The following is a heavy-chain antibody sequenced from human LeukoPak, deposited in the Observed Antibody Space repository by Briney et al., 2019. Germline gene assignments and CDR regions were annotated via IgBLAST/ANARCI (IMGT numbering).Heavy chain of an antibody. CDR3: ASRGYTYGFNDYYMDV. Sequence: SETLSLTCAVYGGSFSGYYWSWIRQPPGKGLEWIGEINHSGSTNYNPSLKSRGTISVDTSKNQFSLKLSSVTAADTAVYYCASRGYTYGFNDYYMDVWGKGTTVTVSS. CDR1: GGSFSGYY. V-gene: IGHV4-34*01. CDR2: INHSGST. J-gene: IGHJ6*03. D-gene: IGHD5-18*01.